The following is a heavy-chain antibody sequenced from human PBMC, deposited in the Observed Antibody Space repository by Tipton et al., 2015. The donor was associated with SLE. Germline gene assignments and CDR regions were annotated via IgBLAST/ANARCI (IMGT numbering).Heavy chain of an antibody. CDR2: VNPDTGGT. V-gene: IGHV1-46*01. CDR3: ARDRSRSGSDVFDY. D-gene: IGHD1-26*01. J-gene: IGHJ4*01. CDR1: GHTFTKYY. Sequence: QLVQSGGEVKKPGASVKVSCKASGHTFTKYYIHWVRQAPGQGLEWMGIVNPDTGGTSYAQRFQGRVTVTADTSSSTVYVELSSLRFDDTAVYYCARDRSRSGSDVFDYWGHGSLVTVSS.